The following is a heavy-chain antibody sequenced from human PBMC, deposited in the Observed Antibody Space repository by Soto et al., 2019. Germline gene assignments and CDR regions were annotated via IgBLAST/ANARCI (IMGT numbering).Heavy chain of an antibody. J-gene: IGHJ6*02. D-gene: IGHD6-13*01. CDR3: ARTIAGYYYGMDV. CDR1: GGSISSGDYY. Sequence: QVQLQESGPGLVKPSQTLSLTCTVSGGSISSGDYYWSWIRQPPGQGLEWIGYIDYSGSTYYNPSLKSRVTISVDTSKNQFALKLSSVTAADTAVYYCARTIAGYYYGMDVWGQGTTVTVSS. CDR2: IDYSGST. V-gene: IGHV4-30-4*01.